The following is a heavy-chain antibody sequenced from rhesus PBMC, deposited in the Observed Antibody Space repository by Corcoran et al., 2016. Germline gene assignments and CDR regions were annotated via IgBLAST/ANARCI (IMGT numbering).Heavy chain of an antibody. Sequence: QVQLQESGPGVVKPSETLSLTCAVSGGSISDSYRWSWIRQPPGKGLEWIGYIYGSSTSTNHNPSLKSRVTISKDPSKNQFSLKLSSVTAADTAVYYCASLYYNIWTGYATFDYWGQGVLVTVSS. CDR1: GGSISDSYR. D-gene: IGHD3-3*01. CDR2: IYGSSTST. V-gene: IGHV4S10*01. J-gene: IGHJ4*01. CDR3: ASLYYNIWTGYATFDY.